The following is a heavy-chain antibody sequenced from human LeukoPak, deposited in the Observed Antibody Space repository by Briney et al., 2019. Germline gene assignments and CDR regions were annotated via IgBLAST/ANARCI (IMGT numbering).Heavy chain of an antibody. D-gene: IGHD3-9*01. CDR3: ARVSWFPGSSYYYMDV. CDR2: IYYSGST. Sequence: SETLSLTCTVSGGSISSYYWSWIRQPPGKGLEWIGYIYYSGSTNYNPSLKSRVTISVDTSKTQFSLKLSSVTAADTAVYYCARVSWFPGSSYYYMDVWDKGTPVTVSS. V-gene: IGHV4-59*01. CDR1: GGSISSYY. J-gene: IGHJ6*03.